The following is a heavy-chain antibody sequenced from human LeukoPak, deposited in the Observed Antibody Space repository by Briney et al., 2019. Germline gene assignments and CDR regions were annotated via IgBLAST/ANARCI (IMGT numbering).Heavy chain of an antibody. CDR1: GFTFNSYY. J-gene: IGHJ4*02. CDR2: INRDGSDT. V-gene: IGHV3-74*01. D-gene: IGHD3-10*01. CDR3: AREGFGVDY. Sequence: PGGSLRLSCADSGFTFNSYYMNWVRQAPGKGLVWVSRINRDGSDTIYADSVKGRFTISRDNAKNTLFLQMNSLRAEDTAVYYCAREGFGVDYWGQGTLVTVSS.